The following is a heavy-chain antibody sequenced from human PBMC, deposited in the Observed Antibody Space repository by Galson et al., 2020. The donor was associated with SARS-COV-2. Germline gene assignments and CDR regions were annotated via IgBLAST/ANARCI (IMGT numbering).Heavy chain of an antibody. Sequence: GGSLRLSCAVSGFTFSTHWMHSVRQAPGKGLVWVSRINQDGSSTNYADSVKGRFTISRDNAKNALYLQMNSLRTDDTAVYYCARETPTHSHYIDKWGQGTLITVCS. J-gene: IGHJ4*02. CDR2: INQDGSST. V-gene: IGHV3-74*01. CDR3: ARETPTHSHYIDK. CDR1: GFTFSTHW. D-gene: IGHD2-15*01.